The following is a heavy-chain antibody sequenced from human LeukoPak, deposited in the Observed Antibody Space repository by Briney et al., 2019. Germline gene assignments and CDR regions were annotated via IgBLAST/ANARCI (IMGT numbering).Heavy chain of an antibody. V-gene: IGHV1-18*01. D-gene: IGHD3-22*01. CDR1: GYTFTSYG. Sequence: GASVKVSCKASGYTFTSYGISWVRQAPGQGLEWMGWISAYNGNTNYAQKLQGRVTMTTDTSTSTAYMELRSLRSEDTAVYYCARGLWDSSGYYLGDAFDIWGQGTMVTVSS. J-gene: IGHJ3*02. CDR2: ISAYNGNT. CDR3: ARGLWDSSGYYLGDAFDI.